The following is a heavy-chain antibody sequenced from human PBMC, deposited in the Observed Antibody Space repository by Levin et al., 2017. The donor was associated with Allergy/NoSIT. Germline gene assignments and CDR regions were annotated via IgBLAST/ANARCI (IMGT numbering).Heavy chain of an antibody. CDR1: GFTFSTYS. CDR2: ISTSSIYI. CDR3: ARDSGSGWSDFDC. D-gene: IGHD6-19*01. J-gene: IGHJ4*02. V-gene: IGHV3-21*01. Sequence: GGSLRLSCAASGFTFSTYSMNWVRQAPGKGLEWVSSISTSSIYIYYADSVKGRFTISRDNAKNSLYLQMNSLRAEDTAVYYCARDSGSGWSDFDCWGQGTLVTVSS.